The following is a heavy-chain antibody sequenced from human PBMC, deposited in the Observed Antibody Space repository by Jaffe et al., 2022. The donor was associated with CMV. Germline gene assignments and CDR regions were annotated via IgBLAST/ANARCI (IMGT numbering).Heavy chain of an antibody. V-gene: IGHV1-2*02. J-gene: IGHJ4*02. CDR3: ARDLFGQLLFDY. CDR2: INPNSGGT. Sequence: QVQLVQSGAEVKKPGASVRVSCKASGYTFTDYYIHWVRQAPGQGLEWMGWINPNSGGTNYAQKFQGRVTMTTDTSMRTASMELSRLRSDDTAVYYCARDLFGQLLFDYWGQGSLVTVSS. D-gene: IGHD1-7*01. CDR1: GYTFTDYY.